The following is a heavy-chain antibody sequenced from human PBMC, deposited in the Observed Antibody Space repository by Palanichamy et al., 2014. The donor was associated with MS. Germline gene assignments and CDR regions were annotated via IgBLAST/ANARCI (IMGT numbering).Heavy chain of an antibody. Sequence: QLQLQESGPGLVKPSETLSLTCTVSGGSITSSTYYWGWIRQPPGKGLECIGSIYYTGSTSYNPSLKRRVTISVDTSKNQFSLRLSSVTAADTAVYYCARLDGSTWYFDLWGRGTLVTVSS. V-gene: IGHV4-39*01. J-gene: IGHJ2*01. CDR2: IYYTGST. CDR3: ARLDGSTWYFDL. CDR1: GGSITSSTYY. D-gene: IGHD3-10*01.